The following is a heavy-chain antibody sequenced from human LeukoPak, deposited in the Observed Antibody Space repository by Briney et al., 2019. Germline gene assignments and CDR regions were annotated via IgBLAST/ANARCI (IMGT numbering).Heavy chain of an antibody. CDR1: GFTFSSYA. CDR3: ARLDLTYYDFWSGYSEYYYYGMDV. Sequence: GGSLRLSCAASGFTFSSYAMSWVRQAPGKGLEWVSAISGSGGSTYYADSVKGRFTLSRDNSKNTLYLQMNSLRAEDTAVYYCARLDLTYYDFWSGYSEYYYYGMDVWGQGTTVTVSS. CDR2: ISGSGGST. J-gene: IGHJ6*02. V-gene: IGHV3-23*01. D-gene: IGHD3-3*01.